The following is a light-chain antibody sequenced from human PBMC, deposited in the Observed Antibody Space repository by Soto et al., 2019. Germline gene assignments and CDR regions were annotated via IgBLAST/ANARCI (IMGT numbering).Light chain of an antibody. CDR3: QQDGRAPPIT. V-gene: IGKV3-20*01. J-gene: IGKJ5*01. Sequence: EIVLTQSPGTLSLSPGERATLSCRASQRVSSSYLAWYQQKPGQAPRLLIYGASSRATGIPDRFSGSGSGTDFTLTISRLEPEDFAVYYCQQDGRAPPITFGQGTRLESK. CDR1: QRVSSSY. CDR2: GAS.